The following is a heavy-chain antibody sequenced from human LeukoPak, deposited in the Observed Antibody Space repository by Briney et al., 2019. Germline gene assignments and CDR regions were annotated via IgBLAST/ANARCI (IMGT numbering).Heavy chain of an antibody. V-gene: IGHV3-23*01. CDR3: AHSLGIAAREYFHH. CDR2: IWGSHAST. D-gene: IGHD6-6*01. J-gene: IGHJ4*02. Sequence: GGSLRLSCAASGFSFSSYSMSWVRQAPGRGLGWVSAIWGSHASTDYADSVKGRFTISRDNSKNTLYLQMNSLSAEDTAVYYCAHSLGIAAREYFHHWGQGTLVTVSS. CDR1: GFSFSSYS.